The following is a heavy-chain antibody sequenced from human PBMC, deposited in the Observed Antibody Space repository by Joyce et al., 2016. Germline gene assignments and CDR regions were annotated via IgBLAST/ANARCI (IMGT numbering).Heavy chain of an antibody. J-gene: IGHJ4*02. Sequence: QVQLVQSGAEVKNPGASVKVSCKASGFSFSGYYIHWVRQAPGQGLEWMGWINPDRGDTSDAQKFQGRVTMTRDTYISTVYLELGRLTSDDTALYYCAREYGGTFYFDYWGQVTLVTVSS. CDR2: INPDRGDT. D-gene: IGHD4-23*01. CDR1: GFSFSGYY. V-gene: IGHV1-2*02. CDR3: AREYGGTFYFDY.